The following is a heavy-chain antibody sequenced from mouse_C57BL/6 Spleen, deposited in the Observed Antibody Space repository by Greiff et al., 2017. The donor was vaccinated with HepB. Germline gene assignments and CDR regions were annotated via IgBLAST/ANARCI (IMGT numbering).Heavy chain of an antibody. CDR1: GYSITSGYY. CDR3: ARMGDYDYVFAY. D-gene: IGHD2-4*01. Sequence: EVQLQQSGPGLVKPSQSLSLTCSVTGYSITSGYYWNWIRQFPGNKLEWMGYISYDGSNNYNPSLKNRISITRYTSKNQFFLKLNSVTTEDTATYYCARMGDYDYVFAYWGQGTLVTVSA. J-gene: IGHJ3*01. CDR2: ISYDGSN. V-gene: IGHV3-6*01.